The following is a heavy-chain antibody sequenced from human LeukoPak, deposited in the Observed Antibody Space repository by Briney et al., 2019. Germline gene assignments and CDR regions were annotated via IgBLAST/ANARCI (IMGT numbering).Heavy chain of an antibody. V-gene: IGHV2-5*02. CDR1: GFSLSTSGVG. Sequence: SGPTLVKPTQTLTLTCTFSGFSLSTSGVGVGWIRQPPGKALEWLALIYWDDDKRYSPSLKSRLTITKDTSKNQVVLTMTNMDPVDTATYYCAHTSGSGSYYVYYFDYWGQGTLVTVSS. CDR2: IYWDDDK. D-gene: IGHD3-10*01. CDR3: AHTSGSGSYYVYYFDY. J-gene: IGHJ4*02.